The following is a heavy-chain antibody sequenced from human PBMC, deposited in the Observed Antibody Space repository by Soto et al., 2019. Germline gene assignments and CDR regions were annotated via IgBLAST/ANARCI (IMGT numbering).Heavy chain of an antibody. CDR3: AKESGRMTTVTIARIFYYYYGMDV. V-gene: IGHV3-30*18. Sequence: GGSLRLSCAASGFTFSSYGMHWVRQAPGKGLEWVAVISYDGSNKYYADSVKGRFTISRDNSKNTLYLQMNSLRAEDTAVYYCAKESGRMTTVTIARIFYYYYGMDVWGQGTTVTVSS. D-gene: IGHD4-17*01. CDR2: ISYDGSNK. J-gene: IGHJ6*02. CDR1: GFTFSSYG.